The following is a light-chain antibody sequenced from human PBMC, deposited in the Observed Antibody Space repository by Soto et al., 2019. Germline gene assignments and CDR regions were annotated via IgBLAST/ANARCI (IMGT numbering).Light chain of an antibody. CDR2: GAS. CDR1: QIISSTY. Sequence: DIVLTQSPGTLSLSPGERATLSCRASQIISSTYLGWYQQKPGQAPRLLIYGASSRATGIPDRFSGSGSGPDFTLTISRLEPEDFAVYYCQQYNNWPYSFGQGTKLEIK. V-gene: IGKV3-20*01. CDR3: QQYNNWPYS. J-gene: IGKJ2*03.